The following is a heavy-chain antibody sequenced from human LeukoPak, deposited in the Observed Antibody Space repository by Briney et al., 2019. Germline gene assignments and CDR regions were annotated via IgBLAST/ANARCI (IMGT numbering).Heavy chain of an antibody. J-gene: IGHJ5*02. CDR2: ISSSSSYI. CDR3: ARDGITMIVPNWFDP. Sequence: PGGSLRLSCAASGFTFSSYGMHWVRQAPGKGLEWVSSISSSSSYIYYADSVKGRFTISRDNAKNSLYLQMNSLRAEDTAVYYCARDGITMIVPNWFDPWGQGTLVTVSS. D-gene: IGHD3-22*01. CDR1: GFTFSSYG. V-gene: IGHV3-21*01.